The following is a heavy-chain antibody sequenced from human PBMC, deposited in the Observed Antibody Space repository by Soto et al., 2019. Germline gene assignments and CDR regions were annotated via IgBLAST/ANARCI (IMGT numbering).Heavy chain of an antibody. CDR3: ARPLISGWYYFDY. Sequence: SETLSLTCAVSGGSISSGGYSWNWIRQPPGKGLEWIGYIYHSGSTLYNPSLKSRVTISVDKSKNQFSLKLSSVTAADTAVYYCARPLISGWYYFDYWGQGTLVTVSS. D-gene: IGHD6-19*01. CDR1: GGSISSGGYS. J-gene: IGHJ4*02. CDR2: IYHSGST. V-gene: IGHV4-30-2*01.